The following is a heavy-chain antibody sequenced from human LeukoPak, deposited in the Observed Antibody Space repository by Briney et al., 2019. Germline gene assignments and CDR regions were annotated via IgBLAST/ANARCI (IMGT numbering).Heavy chain of an antibody. CDR3: AGIFDYGDRL. J-gene: IGHJ4*02. CDR1: GFAFSRYW. Sequence: PGGSLRLSCAASGFAFSRYWMPWVRQAPGKGLVWVSRISPDGTNTGYADSVKGRFTISRDNAKNTLYLQLNSLRVEDTAIYHCAGIFDYGDRLWGQGTLVTVSS. D-gene: IGHD4-17*01. CDR2: ISPDGTNT. V-gene: IGHV3-74*01.